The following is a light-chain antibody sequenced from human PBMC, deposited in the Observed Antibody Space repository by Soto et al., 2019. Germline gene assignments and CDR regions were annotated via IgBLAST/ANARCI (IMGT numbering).Light chain of an antibody. V-gene: IGKV3-20*01. Sequence: EIVLTQSPGTLSLSPGERATLSCRASQSVSSSYLAWYQQKPGQDPRLLIYGASSRATGIPDRFSGSGSGTDFTLTISRLEPEDFAVYYCQQYGSSPRFGQGTKVEIK. CDR2: GAS. CDR3: QQYGSSPR. J-gene: IGKJ1*01. CDR1: QSVSSSY.